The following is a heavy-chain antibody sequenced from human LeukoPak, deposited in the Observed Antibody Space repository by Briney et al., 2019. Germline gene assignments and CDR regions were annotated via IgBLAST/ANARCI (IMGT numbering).Heavy chain of an antibody. CDR3: ATYNYYGSGSYYTASD. V-gene: IGHV1-24*01. J-gene: IGHJ4*02. D-gene: IGHD3-10*01. Sequence: ASVKVSCKVSGYTLTELSMHWVRQAPGKGLEWMGGFDPEDGETIYAQKFQGRVTMTEDTSTDTAYMELSSLRSEDTAVYYCATYNYYGSGSYYTASDWGQGTLVTVSS. CDR1: GYTLTELS. CDR2: FDPEDGET.